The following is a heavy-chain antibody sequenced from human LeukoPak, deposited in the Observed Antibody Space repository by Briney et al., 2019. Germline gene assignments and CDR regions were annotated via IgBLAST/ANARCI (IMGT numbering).Heavy chain of an antibody. CDR1: GVTFSSYW. CDR2: IISDGSRT. Sequence: PAGSLRLSCAASGVTFSSYWMHWVRQPPGKGLEWISRIISDGSRTTYAASVKGRFTISRANAKNTLYMQMASLRAEDTAVYSGARICFSGDMFDPWGQGTPVTASS. D-gene: IGHD2-15*01. CDR3: ARICFSGDMFDP. J-gene: IGHJ5*02. V-gene: IGHV3-74*01.